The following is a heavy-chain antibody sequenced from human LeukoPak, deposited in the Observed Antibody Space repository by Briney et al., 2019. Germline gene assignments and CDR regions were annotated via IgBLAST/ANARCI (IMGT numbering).Heavy chain of an antibody. CDR2: INPSGGST. V-gene: IGHV1-46*01. CDR3: ARGVGGYYDSSGYSTNDY. CDR1: GYTFTSYY. Sequence: ASVKVSCKASGYTFTSYYMHWVRQAPGQGLEWMGIINPSGGSTSYAQKFQGRVTMTRDMSTSTVYMELSSLRSEDTAVYYCARGVGGYYDSSGYSTNDYWGQGTLVTVSS. J-gene: IGHJ4*02. D-gene: IGHD3-22*01.